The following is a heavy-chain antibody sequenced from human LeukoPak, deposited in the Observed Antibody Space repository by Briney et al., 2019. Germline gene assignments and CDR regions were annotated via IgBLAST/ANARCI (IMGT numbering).Heavy chain of an antibody. D-gene: IGHD3-10*01. Sequence: GGSLRLFCAASGFTFRSYAMNWVRQAPGKGLEGVSAICGSCGSTYYADSVKGRFTISRDNSKNTLYLQMNSLRPEDTAVYYCAKLMGPGAFDIWGQGTMVTVSS. CDR1: GFTFRSYA. CDR3: AKLMGPGAFDI. CDR2: ICGSCGST. J-gene: IGHJ3*02. V-gene: IGHV3-23*01.